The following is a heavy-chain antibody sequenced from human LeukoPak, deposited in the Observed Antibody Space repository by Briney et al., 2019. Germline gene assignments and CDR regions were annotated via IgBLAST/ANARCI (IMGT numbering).Heavy chain of an antibody. Sequence: GGSLRLSCAASGFTFSSYSMNWVRQAPGKGLEWVSSISSSSSYIYYADSMKGRFTISRDNAKNSLYLQMNSLTAEDTAVYFCVRDRFRMDVWGKGTTVIASS. CDR2: ISSSSSYI. CDR3: VRDRFRMDV. CDR1: GFTFSSYS. V-gene: IGHV3-21*01. D-gene: IGHD3-10*01. J-gene: IGHJ6*03.